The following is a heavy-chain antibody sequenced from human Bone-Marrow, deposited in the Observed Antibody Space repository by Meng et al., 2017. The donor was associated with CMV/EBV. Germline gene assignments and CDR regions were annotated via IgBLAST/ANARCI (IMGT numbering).Heavy chain of an antibody. V-gene: IGHV4-34*01. CDR2: INHSGSP. J-gene: IGHJ4*02. D-gene: IGHD3-10*01. Sequence: SETLSLTCAVYGGSFSGYYWSWIRQPPGKGLEWIGEINHSGSPYYNPSLKSRVTISVDTSKNQFSLKLSSVTAADTAVYYCARDIVGDLDYGSGNYYFDYWGQGTLVTAPQ. CDR3: ARDIVGDLDYGSGNYYFDY. CDR1: GGSFSGYY.